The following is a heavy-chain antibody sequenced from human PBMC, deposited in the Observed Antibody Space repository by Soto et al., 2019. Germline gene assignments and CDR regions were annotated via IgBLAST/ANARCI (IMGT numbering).Heavy chain of an antibody. J-gene: IGHJ4*02. D-gene: IGHD2-15*01. Sequence: QLQLQESGPGLVKPSETLSLTCTVSGGSISSSSYYWGWIRQPPGKGLEWIGSIYYSGSTYYNQSLKSRVTIFVDTSKNQFSLKLSSVTAADTAVYYCARHTPAISISDHWGQGTLVTVSS. CDR2: IYYSGST. CDR3: ARHTPAISISDH. V-gene: IGHV4-39*01. CDR1: GGSISSSSYY.